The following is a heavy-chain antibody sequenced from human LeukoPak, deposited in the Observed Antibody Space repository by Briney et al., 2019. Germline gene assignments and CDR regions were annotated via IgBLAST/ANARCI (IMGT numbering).Heavy chain of an antibody. CDR1: GFNFSMYW. D-gene: IGHD5-18*01. CDR3: ARGAGGYSYG. CDR2: INSDGSNT. Sequence: GGSLRLSCAASGFNFSMYWMHWVRQVPGKGLVWVSRINSDGSNTNYADSVKGRFAIPRDNAENTLYLQMNSLRAEDTAVYYCARGAGGYSYGWGQGILVTVSS. V-gene: IGHV3-74*01. J-gene: IGHJ4*02.